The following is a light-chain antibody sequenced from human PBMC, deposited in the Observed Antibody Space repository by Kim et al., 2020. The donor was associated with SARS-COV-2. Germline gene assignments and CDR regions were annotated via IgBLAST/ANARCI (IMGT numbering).Light chain of an antibody. CDR3: CSRGGSSNLWV. CDR2: EVS. Sequence: QSALTQPASVSGSPGQSITISCTGTSSDVGSYNLVSWYQQHPGKAPKLIIYEVSKWPSGVSNRFSGSKSGNMASLTISGLQAEDEADYYCCSRGGSSNLWVFGGGTQLTVL. J-gene: IGLJ3*02. CDR1: SSDVGSYNL. V-gene: IGLV2-23*02.